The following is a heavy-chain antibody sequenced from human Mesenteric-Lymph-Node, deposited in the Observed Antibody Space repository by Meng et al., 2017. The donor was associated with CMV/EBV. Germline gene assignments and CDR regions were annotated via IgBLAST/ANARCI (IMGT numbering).Heavy chain of an antibody. V-gene: IGHV4-39*07. Sequence: SETLSLTCTVSSGSVTLSSGGYYWSWIRQPPGKGLEWIGEINHSGSTSYNPSLKSRVTISLDTSKNQFSLKLTSVTAADTAVYYCARVTDFWSGITMGKFDPWGQGTLVTVSS. CDR3: ARVTDFWSGITMGKFDP. J-gene: IGHJ5*02. CDR1: SGSVTLSSGGYY. D-gene: IGHD3-3*01. CDR2: INHSGST.